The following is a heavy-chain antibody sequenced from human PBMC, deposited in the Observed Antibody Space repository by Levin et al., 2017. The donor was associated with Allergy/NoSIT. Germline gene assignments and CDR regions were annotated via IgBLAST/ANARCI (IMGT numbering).Heavy chain of an antibody. CDR3: ARAQLIGMATTSFDY. Sequence: PGGSLRLSCAASGFTFSSYSMNWVRQAPGKGLEWVSSISSSSSYIYYADSVKGRFTISRDNAKNSLYLQMNSLRAEDTAVYYCARAQLIGMATTSFDYWGQGTLVTVSS. CDR1: GFTFSSYS. J-gene: IGHJ4*02. CDR2: ISSSSSYI. V-gene: IGHV3-21*01. D-gene: IGHD5-24*01.